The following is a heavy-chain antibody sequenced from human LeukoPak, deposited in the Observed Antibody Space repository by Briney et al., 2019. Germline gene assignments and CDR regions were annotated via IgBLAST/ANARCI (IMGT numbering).Heavy chain of an antibody. D-gene: IGHD3-10*01. Sequence: GGSLRLSCAVSGFTFSKHGMNWVRQAPGKGLEWVSGISPSGDITYYADSVKGRFTISRDNSKNTLYLEVISLTAEDTAVYYCAKDDAWLRFGEWSQGTLVTVSS. J-gene: IGHJ4*02. CDR3: AKDDAWLRFGE. CDR1: GFTFSKHG. CDR2: ISPSGDIT. V-gene: IGHV3-23*01.